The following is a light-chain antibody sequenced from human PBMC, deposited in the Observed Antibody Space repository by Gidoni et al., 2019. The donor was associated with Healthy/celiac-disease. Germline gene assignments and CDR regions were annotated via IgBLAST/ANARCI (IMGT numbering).Light chain of an antibody. CDR3: QQRSNWPPIT. Sequence: LAWYQQKPGQAPRLLVYDASNRATGIPARFSGSGSGTDFTLTISSLEPEDFAVYYCQQRSNWPPITFGQGTRLEIK. V-gene: IGKV3-11*01. J-gene: IGKJ5*01. CDR2: DAS.